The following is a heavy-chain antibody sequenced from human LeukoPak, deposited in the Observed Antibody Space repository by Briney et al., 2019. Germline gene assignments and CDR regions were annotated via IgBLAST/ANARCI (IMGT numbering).Heavy chain of an antibody. CDR1: GYTFTSYG. Sequence: ASVKVSCKASGYTFTSYGISWVRQAPGQGLEWMGWISAYNGNTNYAQKLQGRVTMTTDTSTSTAYMELRSLRSDDTAAYYCARIRFLEWLLSDWGQGTLVTVSS. J-gene: IGHJ4*02. CDR3: ARIRFLEWLLSD. V-gene: IGHV1-18*01. D-gene: IGHD3-3*01. CDR2: ISAYNGNT.